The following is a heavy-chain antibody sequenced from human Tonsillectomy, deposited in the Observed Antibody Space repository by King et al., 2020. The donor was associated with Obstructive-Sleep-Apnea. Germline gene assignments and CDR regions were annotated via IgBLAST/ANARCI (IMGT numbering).Heavy chain of an antibody. CDR1: GFSLNTIGVG. Sequence: TLKESGPTVVKSTQTLTLTCDFSGFSLNTIGVGVGWIRQPPGKALEWLAPTYWNDNDRFSPSLRSRHTISKDTSKNQVVLTLTNVDPLDTATYYCPYSLSIAAASDWGQGARVTVSS. D-gene: IGHD6-13*01. CDR3: PYSLSIAAASD. J-gene: IGHJ4*02. CDR2: TYWNDND. V-gene: IGHV2-5*01.